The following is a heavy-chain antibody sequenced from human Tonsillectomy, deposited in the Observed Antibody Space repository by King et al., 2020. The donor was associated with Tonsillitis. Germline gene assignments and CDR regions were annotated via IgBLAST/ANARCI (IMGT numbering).Heavy chain of an antibody. CDR1: GGSFSGSNW. J-gene: IGHJ4*02. CDR2: IYHSGST. CDR3: AGADLYSYVYEIGY. V-gene: IGHV4-4*02. Sequence: VQLQESGPGLVKPSGTLSLTCDVSGGSFSGSNWWSWVRQPPGKGLEWIGEIYHSGSTNYNPSLKSRGTISVDKSKNQFSLKLRSVTAADTAVYYCAGADLYSYVYEIGYWGQGTLVTVSS. D-gene: IGHD5-18*01.